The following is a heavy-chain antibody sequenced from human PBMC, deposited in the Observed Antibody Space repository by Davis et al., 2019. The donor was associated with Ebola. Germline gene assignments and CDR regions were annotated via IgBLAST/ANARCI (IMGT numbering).Heavy chain of an antibody. CDR1: GFTFSNYA. J-gene: IGHJ4*02. CDR3: RRGSGLYY. D-gene: IGHD6-19*01. V-gene: IGHV3-23*01. Sequence: GESLKISCAASGFTFSNYAMSWVRQAPGKGLEWVSGISDSGGSTHYADSVKGRFTISRDNSKSTLFLQMNSLRAEDTAVYYCRRGSGLYYWGQGTLVTVSS. CDR2: ISDSGGST.